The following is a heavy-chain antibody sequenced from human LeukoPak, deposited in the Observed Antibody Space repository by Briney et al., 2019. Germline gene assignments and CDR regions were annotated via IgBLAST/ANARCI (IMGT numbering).Heavy chain of an antibody. J-gene: IGHJ4*02. Sequence: GGSLRLSCAAPGFTFRTYWMHWVRQTPGQGLVWVSRINIDGSTTNYADSVKGRFTVSRDNAQNTLYLQMSSLRAEDTAVYYCARAGNYYFEYWGQGALVTVSS. CDR2: INIDGSTT. V-gene: IGHV3-74*01. CDR3: ARAGNYYFEY. CDR1: GFTFRTYW. D-gene: IGHD3-10*01.